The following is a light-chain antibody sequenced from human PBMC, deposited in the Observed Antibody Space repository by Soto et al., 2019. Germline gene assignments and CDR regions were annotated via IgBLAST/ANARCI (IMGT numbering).Light chain of an antibody. J-gene: IGKJ5*01. CDR2: DAS. V-gene: IGKV1-5*01. CDR3: HQRQYWPPIT. CDR1: QSTSSY. Sequence: IQMTQSPSTLSASVGDRVSITCRASQSTSSYLAWYQQKPGNAPKLLIYDASSLESGVPSRFSGSGSGTDFTLTISSLEPEDFAVYYCHQRQYWPPITFGQGTRLEIK.